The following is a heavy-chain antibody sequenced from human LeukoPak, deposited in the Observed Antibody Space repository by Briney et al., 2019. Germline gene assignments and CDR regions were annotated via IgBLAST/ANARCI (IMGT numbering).Heavy chain of an antibody. CDR1: GFTFSSYA. J-gene: IGHJ4*02. D-gene: IGHD3-22*01. CDR2: ISGSGGST. V-gene: IGHV3-23*01. CDR3: AKPRYCYYDSSGYYYVPFDY. Sequence: GGSLRLSCAASGFTFSSYAMSWVRQAPGKGLEWVSAISGSGGSTYYADSVKGRFTISRDNSKNTLYLQMNSLRAEDTAVYYCAKPRYCYYDSSGYYYVPFDYWGQGTLVTVSS.